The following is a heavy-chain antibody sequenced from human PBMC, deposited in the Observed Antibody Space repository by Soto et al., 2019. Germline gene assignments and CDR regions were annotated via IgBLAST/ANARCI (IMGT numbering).Heavy chain of an antibody. J-gene: IGHJ5*02. CDR1: GFTFSNAW. Sequence: EVQLVESGGGLVKPGGSLRLSCAASGFTFSNAWMNWVRQSPGKGLEWGGRIKSKTDGGTTDYAAPVKGRFTISSDDAKDTLYLQMDSLKVEDTAVYYCTTDIPGGGVDCFSGYNWSAPWGQGTLVTVSS. CDR3: TTDIPGGGVDCFSGYNWSAP. CDR2: IKSKTDGGTT. V-gene: IGHV3-15*07. D-gene: IGHD2-21*02.